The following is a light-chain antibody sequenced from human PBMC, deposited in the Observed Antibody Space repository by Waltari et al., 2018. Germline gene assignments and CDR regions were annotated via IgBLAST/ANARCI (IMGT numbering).Light chain of an antibody. CDR1: NIGSYS. J-gene: IGLJ1*01. V-gene: IGLV3-21*04. CDR3: HVWHPDMDPGV. Sequence: SYALTQPPSVSVAPGTTARITCGGDNIGSYSVHWYQQKPGQAPVLVIFYDSARPSGIPERFSGSNSGNTATLTISSVEAGDEAKYYCHVWHPDMDPGVFGPGTEVSV. CDR2: YDS.